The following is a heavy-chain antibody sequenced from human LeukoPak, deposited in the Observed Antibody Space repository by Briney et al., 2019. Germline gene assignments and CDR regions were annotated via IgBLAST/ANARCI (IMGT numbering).Heavy chain of an antibody. V-gene: IGHV3-7*01. CDR1: GFTISTYW. Sequence: GGSLRLSCAAPGFTISTYWMSWVRQAPGKGLEWVANTNQEGSEKYYVDSVKGRFTISKDNAKNSLYLQMNNLRAEDTAVYYCARDPKWLDYWGQGTLVTVSS. J-gene: IGHJ4*02. CDR2: TNQEGSEK. CDR3: ARDPKWLDY. D-gene: IGHD5-12*01.